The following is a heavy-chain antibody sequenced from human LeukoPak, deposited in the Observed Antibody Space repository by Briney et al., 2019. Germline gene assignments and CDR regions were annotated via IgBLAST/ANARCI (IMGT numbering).Heavy chain of an antibody. Sequence: SETLSLTCAVYGGSFSGYYWSWIRQPPGKGLEWIGEINHSGSTNYNPSLESRVIISLDGSKNLLSLELSSVTAADTAVYYCVRHSGWYFGYWGQGTLVTVSS. CDR3: VRHSGWYFGY. CDR1: GGSFSGYY. V-gene: IGHV4-34*01. D-gene: IGHD6-19*01. J-gene: IGHJ4*02. CDR2: INHSGST.